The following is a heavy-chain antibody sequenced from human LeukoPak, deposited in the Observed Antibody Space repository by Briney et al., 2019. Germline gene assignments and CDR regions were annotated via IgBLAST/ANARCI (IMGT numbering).Heavy chain of an antibody. J-gene: IGHJ4*02. V-gene: IGHV3-53*01. CDR1: GFTFSSYA. CDR3: ARDGDDSSGYYYD. CDR2: IYSGGST. D-gene: IGHD3-22*01. Sequence: GGSLRLSCAASGFTFSSYAMSWVRQAPGKGLEWVSVIYSGGSTYYADSVKGRFTISRDNSKNTLYLQMNSLRAEDTAVYYCARDGDDSSGYYYDWGQGTLVTVSS.